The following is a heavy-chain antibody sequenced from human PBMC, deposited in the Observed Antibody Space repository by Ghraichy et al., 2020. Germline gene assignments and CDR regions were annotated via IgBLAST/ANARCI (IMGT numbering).Heavy chain of an antibody. D-gene: IGHD3-22*01. J-gene: IGHJ6*02. CDR1: GFTFSSYA. CDR3: AKLDSSGYYEVYYYYGMDV. Sequence: GASLRLSCAASGFTFSSYAMSWVRQAPGKGLEWVSAISGSGGSTYYADSVKGRFTISRDNSKNTLYLQMNSLRAEDTAVYYCAKLDSSGYYEVYYYYGMDVWGQGTTVTVSS. CDR2: ISGSGGST. V-gene: IGHV3-23*01.